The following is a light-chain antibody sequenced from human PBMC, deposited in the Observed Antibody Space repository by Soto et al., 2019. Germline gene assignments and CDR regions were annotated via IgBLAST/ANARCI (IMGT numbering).Light chain of an antibody. J-gene: IGKJ4*01. Sequence: EIVLTQSPGTLSLSPGERATLSCRASQIVDSGQLAWYQQKPGQAPRLLIYTTFNRATGIPDRFSGSGSGTDFTLTISRLEPEDSALYLCQQYAGSLFTFGGGTRVEIK. CDR3: QQYAGSLFT. V-gene: IGKV3-20*01. CDR1: QIVDSGQ. CDR2: TTF.